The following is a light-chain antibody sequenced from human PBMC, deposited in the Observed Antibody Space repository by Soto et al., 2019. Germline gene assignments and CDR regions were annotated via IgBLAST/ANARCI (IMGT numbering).Light chain of an antibody. Sequence: DIQMTQSPFSLSASVGDRVTITCRASQSIIRDLNWYQQKPGKAPNLLIYAASTLESGVPSRFSGSGSGTDFTLTISSLQLEDFATYYCQQNYSTPLAFGGGTKVDIK. CDR1: QSIIRD. J-gene: IGKJ4*01. CDR2: AAS. V-gene: IGKV1-39*01. CDR3: QQNYSTPLA.